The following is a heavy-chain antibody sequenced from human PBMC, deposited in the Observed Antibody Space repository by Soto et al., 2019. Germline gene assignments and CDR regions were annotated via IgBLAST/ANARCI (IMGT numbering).Heavy chain of an antibody. CDR2: IIPIFGTA. CDR1: GGTFSSYA. D-gene: IGHD1-26*01. V-gene: IGHV1-69*06. J-gene: IGHJ4*02. Sequence: AASVKVSCKASGGTFSSYAISWVRQAPGQGLEWMGGIIPIFGTADYAQKFQGRVTITADKSTSTAYMELSSLRSEDTAVYYCARDGELPSNYGFDYWGQGTLVTVSS. CDR3: ARDGELPSNYGFDY.